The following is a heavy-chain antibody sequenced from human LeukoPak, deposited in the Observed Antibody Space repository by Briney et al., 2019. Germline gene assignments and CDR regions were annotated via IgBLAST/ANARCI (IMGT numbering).Heavy chain of an antibody. D-gene: IGHD3-22*01. CDR3: AKGPHYSDGSGYPS. V-gene: IGHV3-30*02. Sequence: PGGSLKLSCAASGFTFSNYGMHWVRQAPGKGLEWVAFIRSDGSNKYYADSVKGRFTISRDNSKNTLYLQMSSLRAEDTAVYYCAKGPHYSDGSGYPSWGQGTLVTVSS. CDR1: GFTFSNYG. J-gene: IGHJ4*02. CDR2: IRSDGSNK.